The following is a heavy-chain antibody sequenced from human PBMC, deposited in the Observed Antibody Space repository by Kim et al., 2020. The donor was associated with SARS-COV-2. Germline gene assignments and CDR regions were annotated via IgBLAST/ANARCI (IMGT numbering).Heavy chain of an antibody. CDR2: ISSSSSTI. D-gene: IGHD3-10*01. CDR3: ARGLITDDLYGSGSYSDY. CDR1: GFTFSSYS. Sequence: GGSLRLSCAASGFTFSSYSMNWVRQAPGKGLEWVSYISSSSSTIYYADSVKGRFTISRDNAKNSLYLQMNSLRDEDTAVYYCARGLITDDLYGSGSYSDYWGQGTLVTVSS. J-gene: IGHJ4*02. V-gene: IGHV3-48*02.